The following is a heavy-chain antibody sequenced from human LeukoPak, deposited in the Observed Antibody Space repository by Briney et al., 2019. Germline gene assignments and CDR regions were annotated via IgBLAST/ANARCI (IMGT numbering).Heavy chain of an antibody. CDR3: ARDAYNSNYFDY. CDR1: GGSISSYY. CDR2: INSIGST. J-gene: IGHJ4*02. D-gene: IGHD5-24*01. V-gene: IGHV4-59*01. Sequence: SETLSLTCTVSGGSISSYYWSWIRQSPGKGLEWIGYINSIGSTNYNPSLKSRVSISVDTSKNQFSLKVRSVTAADTAVYYRARDAYNSNYFDYWGQGTLVTVSS.